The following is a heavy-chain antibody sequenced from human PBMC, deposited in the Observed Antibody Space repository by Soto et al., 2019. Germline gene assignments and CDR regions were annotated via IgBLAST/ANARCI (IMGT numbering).Heavy chain of an antibody. D-gene: IGHD5-18*01. V-gene: IGHV3-23*02. J-gene: IGHJ4*02. Sequence: PWGSLRLSCAASQFSFSSYWMHWVRQTPGKGLEWVSAISGSGGSTYYCDSVKGRFTISRDNSKNTLYLQMNSLRAEDTAVYYCAKDAWIQLWLRSRYYFDYWGQGTLVTVSS. CDR2: ISGSGGST. CDR1: QFSFSSYW. CDR3: AKDAWIQLWLRSRYYFDY.